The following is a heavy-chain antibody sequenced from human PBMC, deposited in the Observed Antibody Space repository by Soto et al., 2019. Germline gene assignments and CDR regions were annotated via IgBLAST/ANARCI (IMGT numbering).Heavy chain of an antibody. Sequence: QVQLVQSGRGVVQPGRSLTLSCAASGVTFNTYAMHWVRQAPGKGLEWVAIVSYDGSNKYYGDSVKGRFTISRDNSKSTLNLQMNSVRAEDTAVYYCAKDRGRYCSGARCYLFDSWGQGTLVTVSS. CDR1: GVTFNTYA. V-gene: IGHV3-30*04. CDR3: AKDRGRYCSGARCYLFDS. CDR2: VSYDGSNK. D-gene: IGHD2-15*01. J-gene: IGHJ4*02.